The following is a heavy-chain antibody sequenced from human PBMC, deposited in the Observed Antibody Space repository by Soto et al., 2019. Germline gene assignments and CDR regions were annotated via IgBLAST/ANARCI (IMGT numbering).Heavy chain of an antibody. J-gene: IGHJ4*02. CDR3: ARDLDASGSYYTDD. CDR1: GYTFTSYG. V-gene: IGHV1-18*01. Sequence: ASVKVSCKASGYTFTSYGISWVRQAPGQGLEWMGWISPYKGNTHYAQGLQGRVTMTTDTSTSTAYMELRSLRSDDTAVYYCARDLDASGSYYTDDWGQGTLVTVSS. D-gene: IGHD3-10*01. CDR2: ISPYKGNT.